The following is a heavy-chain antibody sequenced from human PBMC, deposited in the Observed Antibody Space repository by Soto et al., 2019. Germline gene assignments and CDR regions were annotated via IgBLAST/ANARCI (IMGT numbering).Heavy chain of an antibody. V-gene: IGHV5-51*01. CDR2: IYPGDSDT. CDR1: GYSFTTYW. Sequence: GESLKISCKGSGYSFTTYWIAWVRQMPGKGLEWVGIIYPGDSDTRYSPSFEGHVTISVDKSISTAFLQWNSLKASDNAIYYCARQSTSAPKDYWGQGTLVTVSS. CDR3: ARQSTSAPKDY. D-gene: IGHD3-10*01. J-gene: IGHJ4*01.